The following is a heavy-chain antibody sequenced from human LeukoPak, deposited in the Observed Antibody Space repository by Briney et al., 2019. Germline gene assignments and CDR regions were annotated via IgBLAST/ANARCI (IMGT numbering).Heavy chain of an antibody. CDR3: ARDSPKVEYYFDY. Sequence: GGSLRLSCAASGFTFGSYEMNWVRQAPGKGLEWVSYISSSGSTIYYADSVKGRFTISRDNAKNSLYLQMKSLRAEDTAVYYCARDSPKVEYYFDYWGQGTLVTVSS. CDR1: GFTFGSYE. D-gene: IGHD1-1*01. J-gene: IGHJ4*02. V-gene: IGHV3-48*03. CDR2: ISSSGSTI.